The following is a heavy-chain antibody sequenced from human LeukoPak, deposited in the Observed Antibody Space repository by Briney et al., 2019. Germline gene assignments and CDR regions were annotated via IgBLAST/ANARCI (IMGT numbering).Heavy chain of an antibody. Sequence: GGSLRLSCATSGFTLRDYDMHWVRQAPGKGLEWVSMIRYDGKNQYYVESVKGRFTFSRGNTKNTLYLQMDGLRVEDTAMYYCARGPMVRGVKDYNYYMDVWGKGTTVTVSS. D-gene: IGHD3-10*01. V-gene: IGHV3-30*02. CDR1: GFTLRDYD. CDR2: IRYDGKNQ. J-gene: IGHJ6*03. CDR3: ARGPMVRGVKDYNYYMDV.